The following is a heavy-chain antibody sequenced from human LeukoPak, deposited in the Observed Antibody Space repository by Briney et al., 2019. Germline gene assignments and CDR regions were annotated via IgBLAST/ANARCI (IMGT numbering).Heavy chain of an antibody. V-gene: IGHV1-46*01. CDR2: INPSGGST. Sequence: GASVKVSCKASGYTFTSYYMHWVRQAPGQGLEWMGIINPSGGSTSYAQKFQGRVTMTEDTSTDTAYMELSSLRSEDTAVYYCATDLERDYGDLDYWGQGTLVTVSS. J-gene: IGHJ4*02. CDR3: ATDLERDYGDLDY. CDR1: GYTFTSYY. D-gene: IGHD4-17*01.